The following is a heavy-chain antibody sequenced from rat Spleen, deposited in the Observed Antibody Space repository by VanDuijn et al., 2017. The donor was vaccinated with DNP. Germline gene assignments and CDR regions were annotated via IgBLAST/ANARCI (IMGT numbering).Heavy chain of an antibody. CDR1: GFTFSDYN. CDR3: ATHWVEYYFDY. Sequence: EVQLVESGGGLVQPGRSLKLSCAASGFTFSDYNMAWVRQAPKKGLEWVATIIYDGSRTYYRDSVKGRFTISRDNAKSTLYLQMDSLRSEDTATYYCATHWVEYYFDYWGQGVMVTVSS. J-gene: IGHJ2*01. CDR2: IIYDGSRT. V-gene: IGHV5S10*01. D-gene: IGHD1-11*01.